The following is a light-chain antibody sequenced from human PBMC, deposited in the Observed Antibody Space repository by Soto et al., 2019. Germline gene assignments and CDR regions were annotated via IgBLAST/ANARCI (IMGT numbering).Light chain of an antibody. Sequence: DIVMTQSPDSLAVSLGEWTTINCKSSQSVLYTSDNKNYLAWYQQKPGQPPKLLIYWASTRESGVPDRFSGSGSGTDFTLSISYLQAEDVAVYYCQQSYTSPATFGLGTKVEIK. V-gene: IGKV4-1*01. CDR3: QQSYTSPAT. CDR1: QSVLYTSDNKNY. CDR2: WAS. J-gene: IGKJ1*01.